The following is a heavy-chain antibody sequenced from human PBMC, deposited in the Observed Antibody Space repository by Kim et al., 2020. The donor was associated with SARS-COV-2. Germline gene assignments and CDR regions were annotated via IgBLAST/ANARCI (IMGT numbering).Heavy chain of an antibody. CDR3: ARQGARGWYYFDY. CDR2: IYYSGST. CDR1: GGSISSSSYY. J-gene: IGHJ4*02. D-gene: IGHD1-26*01. Sequence: SETLSLTCTVSGGSISSSSYYWGWIRQPPGKGLEWIGSIYYSGSTYYNPSLKSRVTISVDTSKNQFSLKLSSVTAADTAVYYCARQGARGWYYFDYWGQG. V-gene: IGHV4-39*01.